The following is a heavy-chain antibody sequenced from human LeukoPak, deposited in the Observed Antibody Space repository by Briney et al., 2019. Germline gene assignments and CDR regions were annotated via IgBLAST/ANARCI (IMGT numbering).Heavy chain of an antibody. CDR2: IDAAGNT. CDR3: GRALSRGWDVFVY. Sequence: GGSLTLSCAASGFTFSSYDMHWVRQPTGKGLEWVSAIDAAGNTYYPGSLKGRFTISRETAKNSLYLQMNSLRAGDTAVYYCGRALSRGWDVFVYWGKRTLVTVSP. J-gene: IGHJ4*02. D-gene: IGHD6-19*01. V-gene: IGHV3-13*01. CDR1: GFTFSSYD.